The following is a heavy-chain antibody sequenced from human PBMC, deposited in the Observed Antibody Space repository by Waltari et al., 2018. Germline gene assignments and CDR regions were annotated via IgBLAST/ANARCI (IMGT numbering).Heavy chain of an antibody. J-gene: IGHJ3*02. CDR2: IYYSGST. CDR1: GGSISSYY. Sequence: QVQLQESGPGLVKPSETLSLTCTVSGGSISSYYWSWIRQPPGKVLEWIGYIYYSGSTNYNPSLKSRVTISGDTSKNQFALKLSSVTAADTAVYYCARVNGVAAAGTSFAFDIWGQGTMVTVSS. D-gene: IGHD6-13*01. CDR3: ARVNGVAAAGTSFAFDI. V-gene: IGHV4-59*01.